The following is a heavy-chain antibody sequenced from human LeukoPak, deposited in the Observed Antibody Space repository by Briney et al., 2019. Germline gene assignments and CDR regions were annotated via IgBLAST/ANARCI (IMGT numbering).Heavy chain of an antibody. D-gene: IGHD4-11*01. CDR2: IIPIFGTA. Sequence: AASVKVSCEASGGTFSSYAISWVRQAPGQGLEWTGGIIPIFGTANYAQKFQGRVTITADESTSTAYMELSSLRSEDTAVYYCARVVTTGLYYCYGMDVWGQGTTVTVSS. J-gene: IGHJ6*02. CDR1: GGTFSSYA. V-gene: IGHV1-69*13. CDR3: ARVVTTGLYYCYGMDV.